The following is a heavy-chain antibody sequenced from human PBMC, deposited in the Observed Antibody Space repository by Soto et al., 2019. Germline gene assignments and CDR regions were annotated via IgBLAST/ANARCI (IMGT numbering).Heavy chain of an antibody. CDR2: INAGNGNT. D-gene: IGHD2-21*02. V-gene: IGHV1-3*05. Sequence: QVQLVQSGAEEKKPGASVKVSCKASGYTFTSYAMHWVRQAPGQRLERMVWINAGNGNTKYSQKFQGRVTITSDTSASTAYMELSSLRSEDTAVYYCARSIVVVTALDYWGQGTLVTVSS. J-gene: IGHJ4*02. CDR1: GYTFTSYA. CDR3: ARSIVVVTALDY.